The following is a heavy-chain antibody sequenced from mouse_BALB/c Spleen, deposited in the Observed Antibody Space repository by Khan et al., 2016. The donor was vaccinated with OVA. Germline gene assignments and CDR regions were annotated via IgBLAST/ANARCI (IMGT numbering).Heavy chain of an antibody. CDR3: TRKDYYDYDPFPY. Sequence: EVQLVESGPGLVKPSQSLSLTCTVTGYSITSEYTWNWIRQFPGNKLEWMGFISYSGNTRYNPSLKSRISITRDTSTNPFFVQLNSVTSEDTAAYYCTRKDYYDYDPFPYWGQGTLVTVSA. CDR1: GYSITSEYT. D-gene: IGHD2-4*01. V-gene: IGHV3-2*02. J-gene: IGHJ3*01. CDR2: ISYSGNT.